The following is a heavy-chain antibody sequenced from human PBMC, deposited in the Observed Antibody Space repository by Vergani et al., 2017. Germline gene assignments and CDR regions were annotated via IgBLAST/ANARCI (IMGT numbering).Heavy chain of an antibody. CDR2: IRNKANDYTT. Sequence: VQLVESGGGLVQPGGSLRLSCAASGFIFSDHYMDWVRQAPGKGLEWVGRIRNKANDYTTQYAASVKGRFTISRDDSKSIAYLQMNNLQTEDTAMYYCVRDQVTMLRGSDALDIWGQGTMVTVSS. V-gene: IGHV3-72*01. D-gene: IGHD3-10*01. J-gene: IGHJ3*02. CDR1: GFIFSDHY. CDR3: VRDQVTMLRGSDALDI.